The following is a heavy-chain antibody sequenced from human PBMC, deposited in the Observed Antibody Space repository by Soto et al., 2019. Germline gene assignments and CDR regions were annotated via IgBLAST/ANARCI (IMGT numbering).Heavy chain of an antibody. V-gene: IGHV4-30-4*01. CDR1: GGSINSADYY. Sequence: SETLSLTCTVPGGSINSADYYWSWIRQPPGKGLEWIGYIYYSENTFYNPSLKSRVTISVDTSKNQFSLRLSSVTAADTAVYYCARYGRTTMVTFDYWGRGTLVTVS. CDR3: ARYGRTTMVTFDY. CDR2: IYYSENT. D-gene: IGHD5-18*01. J-gene: IGHJ4*02.